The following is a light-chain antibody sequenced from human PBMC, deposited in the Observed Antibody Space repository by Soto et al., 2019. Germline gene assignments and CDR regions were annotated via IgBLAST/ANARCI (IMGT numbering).Light chain of an antibody. CDR2: AAS. CDR3: QQSYSIPWT. V-gene: IGKV1-39*01. J-gene: IGKJ1*01. CDR1: QSISSY. Sequence: DIQMTQSPSTLSGSVGDRVTITCRASQSISSYLNWYQQKPGKAPKLLIYAASSLQSGVPPRFSGSGSGTDFTLTISSLQPEDFATYYCQQSYSIPWTFGQGTKVDIK.